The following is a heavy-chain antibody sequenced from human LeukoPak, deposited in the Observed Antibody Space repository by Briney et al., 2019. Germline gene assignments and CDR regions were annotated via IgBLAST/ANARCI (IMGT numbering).Heavy chain of an antibody. V-gene: IGHV1-69*05. Sequence: ASVKVSCKASGGTFSSYAISWVRQAPGRGLEWMGRIIPIFGTANYAQKFQGRVTITTDESTSTAYMELSSLRSEDMAVHYCARDPRLNNWFDPWGQGTLVTVSS. CDR1: GGTFSSYA. J-gene: IGHJ5*02. CDR2: IIPIFGTA. D-gene: IGHD4/OR15-4a*01. CDR3: ARDPRLNNWFDP.